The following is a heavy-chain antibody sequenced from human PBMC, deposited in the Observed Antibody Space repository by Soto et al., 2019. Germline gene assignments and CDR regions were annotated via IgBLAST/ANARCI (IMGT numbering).Heavy chain of an antibody. CDR3: VRLTSRITAASHGRRNWVVP. D-gene: IGHD1-20*01. CDR2: IYHTGTT. Sequence: QLQLQESGPGLVKPSETLSLTCTVSGGSVTRSSCYWGWIRQPPGKGLGWIGDIYHTGTTYYNPSRKSRVTMDVDTSTAQFSLKWSSVTAADTAMCYCVRLTSRITAASHGRRNWVVPWGPGTRVSVSS. J-gene: IGHJ5*02. V-gene: IGHV4-39*01. CDR1: GGSVTRSSCY.